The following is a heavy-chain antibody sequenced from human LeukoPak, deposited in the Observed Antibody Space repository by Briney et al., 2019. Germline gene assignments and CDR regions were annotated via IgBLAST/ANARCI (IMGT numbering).Heavy chain of an antibody. V-gene: IGHV4-59*01. Sequence: SETLSLTCTVSGGSTTSYYWSWIRQPPGKGLEWIGYIYYSGSTNYNPSLKSRVTISVDTSKNQFSLKLSSVTAADTAVYYCAREALGWLLPDYWGQGTLVTVSS. D-gene: IGHD4-23*01. CDR1: GGSTTSYY. CDR2: IYYSGST. J-gene: IGHJ4*02. CDR3: AREALGWLLPDY.